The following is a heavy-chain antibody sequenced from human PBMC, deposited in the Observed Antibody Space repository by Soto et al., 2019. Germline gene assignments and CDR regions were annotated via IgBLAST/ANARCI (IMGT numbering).Heavy chain of an antibody. CDR2: IVPVFGRP. D-gene: IGHD5-18*01. CDR1: GGSFSNFG. Sequence: EASVKVSCKASGGSFSNFGISWVRQAPGQGLEWMGGIVPVFGRPNYAQRFRGRLTITADESTSTGYMELISLRAEDTAVYYCAKDSYSNAGGIDYWGLGTLVTVSS. J-gene: IGHJ4*02. CDR3: AKDSYSNAGGIDY. V-gene: IGHV1-69*13.